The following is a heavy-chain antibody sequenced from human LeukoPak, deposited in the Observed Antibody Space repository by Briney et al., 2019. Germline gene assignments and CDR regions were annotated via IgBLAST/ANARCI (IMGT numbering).Heavy chain of an antibody. CDR2: IIPIFGTA. V-gene: IGHV1-69*05. CDR1: GGTFSSYA. CDR3: ASNYGDLHNFWFDP. Sequence: GASVKVSCKASGGTFSSYAISWVRQAPGQGLEWMGGIIPIFGTANYAQKFQGRVTMTRNTSISTAYMELSSLRSEDTAVYYCASNYGDLHNFWFDPWGQGTLVTVSS. J-gene: IGHJ5*02. D-gene: IGHD4-17*01.